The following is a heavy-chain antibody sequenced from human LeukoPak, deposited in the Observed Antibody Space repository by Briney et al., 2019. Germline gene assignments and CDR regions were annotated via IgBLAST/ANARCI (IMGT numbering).Heavy chain of an antibody. Sequence: SETLSLTCAVYGESFSDYYWSWIRQPPGKGLEWIGEINHSGSTNYSPSLKSRVTISVNTSKNQFSLKLSSVTAADTAVYYCARGPRYYYDSSGYEFDYWGQGTLVTVSS. CDR1: GESFSDYY. V-gene: IGHV4-34*01. CDR2: INHSGST. D-gene: IGHD3-22*01. J-gene: IGHJ4*02. CDR3: ARGPRYYYDSSGYEFDY.